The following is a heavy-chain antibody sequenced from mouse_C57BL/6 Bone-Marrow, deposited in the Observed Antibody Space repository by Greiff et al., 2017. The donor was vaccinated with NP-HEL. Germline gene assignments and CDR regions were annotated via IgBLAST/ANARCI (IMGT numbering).Heavy chain of an antibody. CDR1: GYTFTDHT. V-gene: IGHV1-78*01. D-gene: IGHD1-1*01. Sequence: VQLQQSDDELVKPGASVKISCKVSGYTFTDHTIHWMKQRPEQGLEWIGYIYPRDGSTKYNEKFKGKATLTADKSSSTAYMQLNSLTSEDSAVYFCASYYGSSYWYFDVWGTGTTVTVSS. J-gene: IGHJ1*03. CDR3: ASYYGSSYWYFDV. CDR2: IYPRDGST.